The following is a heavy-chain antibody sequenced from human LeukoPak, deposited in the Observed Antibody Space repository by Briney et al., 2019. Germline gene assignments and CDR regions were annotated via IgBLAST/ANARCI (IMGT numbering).Heavy chain of an antibody. V-gene: IGHV3-30*04. D-gene: IGHD3-3*01. J-gene: IGHJ6*03. Sequence: GGPLRLSCAASGFTFSSYAMHWVRQAPGKGLEWMSVISYDGSNKYFADSVKGRFTISRDNSKNTLYLQMNSLRGEDTAVYYCARGQRAHVEWSYYMDVWGKGTTVTVSS. CDR3: ARGQRAHVEWSYYMDV. CDR2: ISYDGSNK. CDR1: GFTFSSYA.